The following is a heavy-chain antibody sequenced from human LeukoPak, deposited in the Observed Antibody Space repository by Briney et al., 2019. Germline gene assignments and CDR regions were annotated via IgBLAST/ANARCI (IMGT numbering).Heavy chain of an antibody. CDR2: INPNSGGT. D-gene: IGHD3-10*01. CDR1: GYTFTGYY. V-gene: IGHV1-2*02. J-gene: IGHJ5*02. CDR3: ARAGYYGSGSYYPLYNWFDP. Sequence: GASVKVSCKASGYTFTGYYMHWLRQAPGQGLEWMGWINPNSGGTNYAQKFQGRVTMTRDTSISTAYMELSRLRSDDTAVYYCARAGYYGSGSYYPLYNWFDPWGQGTLVTVSS.